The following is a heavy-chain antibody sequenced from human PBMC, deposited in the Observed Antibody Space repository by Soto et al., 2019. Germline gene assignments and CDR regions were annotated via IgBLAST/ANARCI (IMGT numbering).Heavy chain of an antibody. J-gene: IGHJ4*02. CDR3: ARDSGSDAPGGYFDY. CDR1: GGTFSSSP. CDR2: IIPILGIA. Sequence: SVKVSCKASGGTFSSSPISWGRQAPGQGLEWMGRIIPILGIANYAQKLQGRVTITADKSTSTAYMELSSLRSEDTAVYYCARDSGSDAPGGYFDYWGQGTLVTVSS. V-gene: IGHV1-69*04. D-gene: IGHD6-19*01.